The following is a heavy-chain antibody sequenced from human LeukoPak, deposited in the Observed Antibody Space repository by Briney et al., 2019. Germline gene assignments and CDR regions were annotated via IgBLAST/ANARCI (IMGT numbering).Heavy chain of an antibody. CDR2: ISARGGST. J-gene: IGHJ4*02. CDR3: AKRYCSGDRCFFDY. D-gene: IGHD2-15*01. V-gene: IGHV3-23*01. Sequence: GGSLRLSCAASGFTFSNNDMHWVRQAPGKGLEWVSVISARGGSTSYADSVKGRFTISGDNSKNTLYLQMNSLRAEDTAVYYCAKRYCSGDRCFFDYWGQGTLVTVSS. CDR1: GFTFSNND.